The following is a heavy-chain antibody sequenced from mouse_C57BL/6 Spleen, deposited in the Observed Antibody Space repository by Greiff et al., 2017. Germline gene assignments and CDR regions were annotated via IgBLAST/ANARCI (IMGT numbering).Heavy chain of an antibody. CDR2: ISDGGSYT. D-gene: IGHD1-1*01. J-gene: IGHJ2*01. Sequence: EVKLVESGGGLVKPGGSLKLSCAASGFTFSSYAMSWVRQTPEKRLEWVATISDGGSYTYYPDNVKGRFTISRDNAKNNLYLQMSHLKSEDTAMYYCAREAYGTNYFDYWGQGTTLTVSS. CDR3: AREAYGTNYFDY. CDR1: GFTFSSYA. V-gene: IGHV5-4*01.